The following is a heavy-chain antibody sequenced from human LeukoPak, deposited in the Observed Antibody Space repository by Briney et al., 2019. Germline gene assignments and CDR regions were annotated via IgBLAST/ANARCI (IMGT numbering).Heavy chain of an antibody. Sequence: ASVKVSCKASGYTFDSHGISWLRQAPGQGLEWVGWISVYSGDTNYAQKVQGRVTMTTDTSTSTAYMELRSLTSDDTAVYFCARDIVGDFDLDYWGQGTLVTVS. D-gene: IGHD2-21*02. J-gene: IGHJ4*02. V-gene: IGHV1-18*01. CDR2: ISVYSGDT. CDR3: ARDIVGDFDLDY. CDR1: GYTFDSHG.